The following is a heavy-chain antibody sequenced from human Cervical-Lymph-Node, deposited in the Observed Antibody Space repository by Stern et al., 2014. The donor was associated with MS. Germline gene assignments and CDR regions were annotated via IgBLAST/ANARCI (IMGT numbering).Heavy chain of an antibody. D-gene: IGHD6-19*01. CDR3: ANSAHWGSSGWYEDFDY. V-gene: IGHV1-2*06. CDR2: INPNSGGT. CDR1: GYTFTGYY. Sequence: QDQLVQSGAEVKKPGASVKVSCKASGYTFTGYYMHWVRQAPGQGLEWMGRINPNSGGTNYAQKFQGRVTMTRDTSISTAYMELSRLRSDDTAVYYCANSAHWGSSGWYEDFDYWGQGTLVTVSS. J-gene: IGHJ4*02.